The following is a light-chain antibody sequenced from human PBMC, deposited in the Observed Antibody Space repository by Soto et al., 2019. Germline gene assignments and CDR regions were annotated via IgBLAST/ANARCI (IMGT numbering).Light chain of an antibody. CDR3: QQYHSWVT. CDR1: QSISIW. CDR2: KAS. V-gene: IGKV1-5*03. Sequence: DIQMTQSPSTLSASVGDRVSITCRASQSISIWLAWYQQKPGKAPKLLIYKASSLESGVPSRFSGSGSGTEFTLTISSLRPDDFATYYCQQYHSWVTFGQGTRLEIK. J-gene: IGKJ5*01.